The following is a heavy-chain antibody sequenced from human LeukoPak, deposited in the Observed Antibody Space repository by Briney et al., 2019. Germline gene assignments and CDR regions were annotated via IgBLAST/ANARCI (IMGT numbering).Heavy chain of an antibody. J-gene: IGHJ4*02. D-gene: IGHD1-1*01. Sequence: SVKVSCKASGYTFTSYGISWVRQAPGQGLEWVGRIILILGIPATYAQNFQGRVTITADKYTSIAYVDLISLTSDDTAVYYCAREGPGTPGVFDYWGQGTLVTVSS. CDR1: GYTFTSYG. CDR3: AREGPGTPGVFDY. CDR2: IILILGIPA. V-gene: IGHV1-69*04.